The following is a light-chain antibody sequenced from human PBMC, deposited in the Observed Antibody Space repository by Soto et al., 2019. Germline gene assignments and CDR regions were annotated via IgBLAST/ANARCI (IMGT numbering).Light chain of an antibody. Sequence: DIQLTQSPSFLSASVGDRGTITCRSSQSIDKYVNWYRQKPGKGPDLLIYAATNLRTGVPSRFSGSGSGTDFTLTISSLLPEDFATYFCQQSYSTPSLTFGGGTKVDI. V-gene: IGKV1-39*01. CDR1: QSIDKY. CDR2: AAT. CDR3: QQSYSTPSLT. J-gene: IGKJ4*01.